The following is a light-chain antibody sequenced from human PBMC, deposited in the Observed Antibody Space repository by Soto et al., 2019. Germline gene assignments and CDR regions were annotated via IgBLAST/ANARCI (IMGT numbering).Light chain of an antibody. V-gene: IGKV3-20*01. CDR3: QQYASSPPVT. J-gene: IGKJ5*01. CDR1: QSVSSTY. CDR2: GAS. Sequence: EIVLTQSPGTLSLSPGERGTLSCRASQSVSSTYLAWYQQKPGQAPRLLMYGASNRATGIPDRFSGSGYGTDYTLTISRLETEDFAVYYCQQYASSPPVTFGQGTRLEIK.